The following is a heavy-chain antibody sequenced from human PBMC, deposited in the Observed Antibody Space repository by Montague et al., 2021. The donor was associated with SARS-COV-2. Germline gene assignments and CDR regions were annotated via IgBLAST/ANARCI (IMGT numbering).Heavy chain of an antibody. Sequence: SETLSLTCTVYGGSFSGYYWSWIRQPPGKGLELIGEINHSGSTNYNPSLKSRVTISVDTSKNQFSLKLSSVTAADTAVYYCARESPGFTLDYWGQGTLVTVSS. CDR3: ARESPGFTLDY. J-gene: IGHJ4*02. CDR1: GGSFSGYY. D-gene: IGHD6-25*01. V-gene: IGHV4-34*01. CDR2: INHSGST.